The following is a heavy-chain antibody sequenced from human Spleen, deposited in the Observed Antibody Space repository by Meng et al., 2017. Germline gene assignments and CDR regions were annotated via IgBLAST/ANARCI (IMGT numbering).Heavy chain of an antibody. CDR2: INHSGST. J-gene: IGHJ5*02. D-gene: IGHD6-13*01. CDR1: GGSFSGYY. CDR3: ARATAAAAKGRWFNP. V-gene: IGHV4-34*01. Sequence: QVPLQQWGAGLLKPSENLSLPCAFYGGSFSGYYWSWIRQPPGKGLEWIGEINHSGSTNYNPSLKSRVTISVDTSKNQFSLKLSSVTAADTAVYYCARATAAAAKGRWFNPWGQGTLVTVSS.